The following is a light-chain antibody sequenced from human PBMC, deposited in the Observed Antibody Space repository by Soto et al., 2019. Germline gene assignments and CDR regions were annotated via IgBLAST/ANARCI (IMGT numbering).Light chain of an antibody. CDR1: QSISSY. V-gene: IGKV1-39*01. J-gene: IGKJ4*01. CDR2: AAS. Sequence: DIPMTQSPASLSASLGDRVTITCRASQSISSYLNWYQQKPGKAPKLLIYAASSLQSGVPSRFSGSGSGTDFTLTISSLQPEDFEPYYCQQSYSTPRTFGGGTKVDIK. CDR3: QQSYSTPRT.